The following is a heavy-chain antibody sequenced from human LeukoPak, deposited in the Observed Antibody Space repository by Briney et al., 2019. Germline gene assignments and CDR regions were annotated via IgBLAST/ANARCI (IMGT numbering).Heavy chain of an antibody. V-gene: IGHV3-53*04. Sequence: GRSLRLSCAASGFTVSSNYMSWVRQAPGKGLEWVSVIYSGGSTYYADSVKGRFTISRHNSKNTLYLQMNSLRAEDTAVYYCARYYYDSSGYDAFDIWGQGTMVTVSS. CDR2: IYSGGST. J-gene: IGHJ3*02. CDR1: GFTVSSNY. CDR3: ARYYYDSSGYDAFDI. D-gene: IGHD3-22*01.